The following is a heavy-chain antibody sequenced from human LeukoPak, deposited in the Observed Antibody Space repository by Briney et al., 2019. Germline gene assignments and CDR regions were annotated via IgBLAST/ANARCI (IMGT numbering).Heavy chain of an antibody. D-gene: IGHD3-9*01. J-gene: IGHJ4*02. CDR3: AKADEGLRYFDWLPGGLDY. V-gene: IGHV3-23*01. CDR1: GFTFSSYG. Sequence: GGSLRLSCAASGFTFSSYGMHWVRQAPGKGLEWVSAISGSGGSTYYADSVKGRFTISRDNSKNTLYLQMNSQRAEDTAVYYCAKADEGLRYFDWLPGGLDYWGQGTLVTVSS. CDR2: ISGSGGST.